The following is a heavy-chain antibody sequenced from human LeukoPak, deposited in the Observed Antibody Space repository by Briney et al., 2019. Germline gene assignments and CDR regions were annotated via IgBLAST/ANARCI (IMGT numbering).Heavy chain of an antibody. CDR1: GFTFGSYG. J-gene: IGHJ4*02. D-gene: IGHD5-24*01. CDR2: IRYDGSNE. CDR3: AKDKRDGYNLYYFDY. Sequence: PGGSLRLSCAASGFTFGSYGMHWVRQAPGKGLEWVAFIRYDGSNEYYADSVKGRFTISRDNSKNTLYLQMNSLRAEDTAVYYCAKDKRDGYNLYYFDYWGQGTLVTVSS. V-gene: IGHV3-30*02.